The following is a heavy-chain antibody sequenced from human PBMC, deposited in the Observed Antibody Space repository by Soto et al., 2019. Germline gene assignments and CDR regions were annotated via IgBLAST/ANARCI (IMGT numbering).Heavy chain of an antibody. CDR1: GFTVSSNY. Sequence: GGSLRLSCAASGFTVSSNYMSWVRQAPGKGLEWVSVIYSGGSTYYAGSVKGRFTISRDNSKNTLYLQMNSLRAEDTAVYYCARDMPDVLRYFDKPPLHYGMDVWGQGTTVTVSS. CDR3: ARDMPDVLRYFDKPPLHYGMDV. CDR2: IYSGGST. V-gene: IGHV3-66*01. D-gene: IGHD3-9*01. J-gene: IGHJ6*02.